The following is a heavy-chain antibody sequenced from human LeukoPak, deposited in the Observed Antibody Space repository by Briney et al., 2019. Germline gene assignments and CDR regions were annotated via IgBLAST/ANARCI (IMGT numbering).Heavy chain of an antibody. V-gene: IGHV4-34*01. CDR3: ASGPHYYDRGAFDI. CDR1: GGSFSGYY. CDR2: INHSGST. D-gene: IGHD3-22*01. J-gene: IGHJ3*02. Sequence: SETLSLTCAVYGGSFSGYYWSWIRQPPGKGLEWIGEINHSGSTNYNPSLKSRVTISVDTFKNQFSLKLSSVTAADTAVYYCASGPHYYDRGAFDIWGQGTMVTASS.